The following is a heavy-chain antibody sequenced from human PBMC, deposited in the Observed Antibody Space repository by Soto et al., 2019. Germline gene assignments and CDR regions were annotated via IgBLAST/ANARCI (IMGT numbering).Heavy chain of an antibody. D-gene: IGHD2-2*01. Sequence: PGEPLRIWCNGSGYTCTNYCIGLVLQMPGKGLEWMGIIYPGDSDTRYSPSFQGQVTISADKSTSTAYLQWSSLKASDTAMYYCARHLGYCSTTSCYGAFEIWGQGTMVTVSS. V-gene: IGHV5-51*01. CDR1: GYTCTNYC. J-gene: IGHJ3*02. CDR2: IYPGDSDT. CDR3: ARHLGYCSTTSCYGAFEI.